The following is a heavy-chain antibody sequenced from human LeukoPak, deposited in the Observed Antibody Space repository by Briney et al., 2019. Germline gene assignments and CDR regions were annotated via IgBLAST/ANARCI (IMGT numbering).Heavy chain of an antibody. J-gene: IGHJ3*02. CDR3: VRDGAFDI. CDR1: XXTFXGXY. CDR2: INPNSGDT. V-gene: IGHV1-2*02. Sequence: XASXXTFXGXYMHWVRQAPGQGLEWMGWINPNSGDTNYAQKFQGRVTMTRDTSISTAYMDLSRLRSDDTAVYYCVRDGAFDIWGQGTMVTVSS.